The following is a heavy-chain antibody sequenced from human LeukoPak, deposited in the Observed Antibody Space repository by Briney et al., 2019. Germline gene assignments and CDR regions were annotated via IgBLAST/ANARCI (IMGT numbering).Heavy chain of an antibody. V-gene: IGHV3-11*05. CDR2: ITGSSSFT. CDR1: GFTFTDYY. J-gene: IGHJ4*02. D-gene: IGHD3-22*01. CDR3: ARDRYDSSGWIFDY. Sequence: GGSLRLSCAASGFTFTDYYMSWIRPAPGRGLEWISYITGSSSFTKYADSVKGRFTISRDNARNSLFLQMSSLRAEDTAVYYCARDRYDSSGWIFDYWGQGALVTVSS.